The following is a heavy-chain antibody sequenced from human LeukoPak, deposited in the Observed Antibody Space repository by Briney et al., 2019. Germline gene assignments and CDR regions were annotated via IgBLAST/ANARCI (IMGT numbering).Heavy chain of an antibody. CDR1: GGSISTYY. CDR3: ATGSTRPGLNWFDP. Sequence: SETLSLTCTVSGGSISTYYWSWIRQPPGKGLEWIGYIYYSGITYYNRSLKSRVTISVNTSKNQFSLKLSSVTAADTAMYYCATGSTRPGLNWFDPWGQGTLVTVSS. V-gene: IGHV4-59*01. CDR2: IYYSGIT. J-gene: IGHJ5*02. D-gene: IGHD2-2*01.